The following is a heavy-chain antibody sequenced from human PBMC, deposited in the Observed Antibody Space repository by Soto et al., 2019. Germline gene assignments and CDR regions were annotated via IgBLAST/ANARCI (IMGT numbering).Heavy chain of an antibody. J-gene: IGHJ6*02. CDR1: GFTFSNAW. Sequence: GGSLRLSCAASGFTFSNAWMNWVRQAPGKGLEWVGRIKSKTDGGTTDYAAPVKGRFTISRDDSKNTLYLQMNSLKTEDTAVYYCTTDGSGTTLYYYYYGMDVWGQGTTVTV. V-gene: IGHV3-15*07. CDR3: TTDGSGTTLYYYYYGMDV. CDR2: IKSKTDGGTT. D-gene: IGHD1-1*01.